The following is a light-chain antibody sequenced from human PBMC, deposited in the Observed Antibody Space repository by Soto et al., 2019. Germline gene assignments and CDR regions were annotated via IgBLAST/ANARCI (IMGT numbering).Light chain of an antibody. CDR2: DVS. J-gene: IGLJ3*02. CDR1: SSDVGDYNY. CDR3: ASYTDSTIVM. Sequence: QSALTQPASVSGSPGQSITISCTGTSSDVGDYNYVSWYQQHPGKAPKLMIYDVSHRPSGVSSRFSGSKSGNTASLTISGLQAEDEADYYCASYTDSTIVMFGGGTKLPVL. V-gene: IGLV2-14*01.